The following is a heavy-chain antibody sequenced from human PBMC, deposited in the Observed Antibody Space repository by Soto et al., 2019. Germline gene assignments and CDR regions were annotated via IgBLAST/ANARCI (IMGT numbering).Heavy chain of an antibody. CDR3: ARGPYYGGNSGAFDY. CDR1: GFTFSSYA. CDR2: ISYDGSNK. Sequence: QVQLVESGGGVVQPGRSLRLSCAASGFTFSSYAIHWVRQAPGKGLEWVAVISYDGSNKYYADSVKGRFTISRDNSKNTLYLQMNSLRAEDTAVYYCARGPYYGGNSGAFDYWGQGTLVTVSS. V-gene: IGHV3-30-3*01. D-gene: IGHD4-17*01. J-gene: IGHJ4*02.